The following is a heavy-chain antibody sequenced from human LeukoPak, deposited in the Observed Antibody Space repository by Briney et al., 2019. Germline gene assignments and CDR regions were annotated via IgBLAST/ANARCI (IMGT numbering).Heavy chain of an antibody. CDR1: GYTVSSNY. D-gene: IGHD3-3*01. CDR2: ISSSSSTI. V-gene: IGHV3-48*01. J-gene: IGHJ4*02. CDR3: ARDQGDFWSGRDY. Sequence: PGGSLRLSCAASGYTVSSNYMSWVRQAPGKGLEWVSYISSSSSTIYYADSVKGRFTISRDNAKNSLYLQMNSLRAEDTAVYYCARDQGDFWSGRDYWGQGTLVTVSS.